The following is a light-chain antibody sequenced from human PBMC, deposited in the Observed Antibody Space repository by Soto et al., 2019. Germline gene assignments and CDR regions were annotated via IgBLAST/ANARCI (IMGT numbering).Light chain of an antibody. CDR1: QSISNW. Sequence: DMQVSQSRTTMFESVGDRVTLTCRASQSISNWLAWYQQKPGKAPTLLIYDVSRLESGVPSRFSGSGSGTEFTLTITSLKPDDFATYYCQQYDTHYTSGQGTKGDIK. J-gene: IGKJ2*01. CDR2: DVS. CDR3: QQYDTHYT. V-gene: IGKV1-5*01.